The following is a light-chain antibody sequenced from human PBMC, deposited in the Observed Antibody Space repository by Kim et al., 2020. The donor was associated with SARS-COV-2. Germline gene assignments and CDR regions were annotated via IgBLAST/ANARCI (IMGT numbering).Light chain of an antibody. V-gene: IGLV2-14*01. Sequence: QSALTQPASVSGSPGQSITISCTGTSSDVGGYNYVSWYQQHPGKAPKVMIYEVNNRPSGVSNRFSGSKSGNTASLTISGLQAEDEADYYCSSYTSSNTQVFGTGTKVTVL. J-gene: IGLJ1*01. CDR3: SSYTSSNTQV. CDR2: EVN. CDR1: SSDVGGYNY.